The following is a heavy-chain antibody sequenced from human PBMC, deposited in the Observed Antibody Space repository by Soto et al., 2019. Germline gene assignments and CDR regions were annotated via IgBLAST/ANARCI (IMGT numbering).Heavy chain of an antibody. CDR2: IIPIFGTA. Sequence: QVQLVQSGAEVKKPGSSVKVSCKASGGTLSSYAISWVRQAPGQGLEWMGGIIPIFGTANYAQKFQGRVTVTADESTSTDYMELSSLRSEDTAVYYCASQSSGSYYDPYYHYGMDVWGQGTTVTVSS. CDR1: GGTLSSYA. CDR3: ASQSSGSYYDPYYHYGMDV. J-gene: IGHJ6*02. V-gene: IGHV1-69*01. D-gene: IGHD3-10*01.